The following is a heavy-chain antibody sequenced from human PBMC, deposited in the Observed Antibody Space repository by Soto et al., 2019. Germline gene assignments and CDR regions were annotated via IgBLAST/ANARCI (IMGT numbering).Heavy chain of an antibody. CDR2: ISAYNGQT. CDR3: ARDPREFWNSYFFHT. CDR1: GYPFDTYG. D-gene: IGHD3-3*01. Sequence: ASVKVSCKASGYPFDTYGINWVRQAPGQRPEWMGWISAYNGQTDYAQNFQGRVTMATDTSTNTAYMELRNLRSDDTAVYYCARDPREFWNSYFFHTWGPGTLVTVSS. J-gene: IGHJ5*02. V-gene: IGHV1-18*01.